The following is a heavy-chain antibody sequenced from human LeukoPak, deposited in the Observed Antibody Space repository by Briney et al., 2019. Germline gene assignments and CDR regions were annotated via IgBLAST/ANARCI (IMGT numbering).Heavy chain of an antibody. D-gene: IGHD3-22*01. V-gene: IGHV4-61*08. CDR2: IYDSGGT. Sequence: SETLSLTCTVSGVSVSSRGYYWTWIRQHPGTGLEWIGHIYDSGGTNYNPSLKSRVTIALDTSKNQFSLKLSSVTAADTAVYYCARSHYYDSSEKGYFDYWGQETLVTVSS. J-gene: IGHJ4*02. CDR1: GVSVSSRGYY. CDR3: ARSHYYDSSEKGYFDY.